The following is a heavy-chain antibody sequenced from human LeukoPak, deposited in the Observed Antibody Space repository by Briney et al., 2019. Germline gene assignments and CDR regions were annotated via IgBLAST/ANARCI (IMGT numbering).Heavy chain of an antibody. D-gene: IGHD1-26*01. CDR1: GFAFSNFW. V-gene: IGHV3-11*01. Sequence: PGGSLRLSCAAPGFAFSNFWISWVRQAPGKGLEWVSYISSSGTTTSYADSVKGRFTISRDNAKNSLFLQMNNLRAEDTAVYYCARDNSGSYSEGGFWGQGTLVTVSS. J-gene: IGHJ4*02. CDR3: ARDNSGSYSEGGF. CDR2: ISSSGTTT.